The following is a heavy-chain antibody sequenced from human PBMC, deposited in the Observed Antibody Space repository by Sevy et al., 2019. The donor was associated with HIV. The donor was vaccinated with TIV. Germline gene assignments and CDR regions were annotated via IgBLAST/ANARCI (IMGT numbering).Heavy chain of an antibody. CDR2: IRYDGSNK. D-gene: IGHD6-19*01. CDR3: ARPGSGWFEFDS. CDR1: GFTFSTYD. Sequence: GGSLRLSCAASGFTFSTYDMHWVRQAPGKGLEWVAYIRYDGSNKYYADSVRGRFTISRDNSKNTLYLQMNSLREEDTAVYYCARPGSGWFEFDSWGQGTLVTVSS. J-gene: IGHJ4*02. V-gene: IGHV3-30*02.